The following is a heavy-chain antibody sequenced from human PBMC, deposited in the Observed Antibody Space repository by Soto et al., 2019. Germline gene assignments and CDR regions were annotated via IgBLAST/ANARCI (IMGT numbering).Heavy chain of an antibody. Sequence: EVQLLESGGGLVQPGGSLRLSCAASGFTFSRYAMSWVRQAPGKGLAWVSGISGSGGSTYDADSVKGRFTISRDNSKNTLYLQMNSLRGEATDVYYCAKARTRQQWLGVPGRFDPWCQGTLVTVSS. D-gene: IGHD6-19*01. CDR2: ISGSGGST. CDR3: AKARTRQQWLGVPGRFDP. CDR1: GFTFSRYA. V-gene: IGHV3-23*01. J-gene: IGHJ5*02.